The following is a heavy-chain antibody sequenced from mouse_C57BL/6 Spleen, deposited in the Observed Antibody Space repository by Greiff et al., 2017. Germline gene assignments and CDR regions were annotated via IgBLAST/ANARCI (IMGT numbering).Heavy chain of an antibody. CDR3: ARYIPPQTAQALYAMDY. V-gene: IGHV7-3*01. J-gene: IGHJ4*01. Sequence: EVKVVESGGGLVQPGGSLSLSCAASGFTFTDYYMSWVRQPPGKALEWLGFIRNKANGYTTEYSASVKGRFTISRDNSQSILYLQMNALRAEDSATYYGARYIPPQTAQALYAMDYWGQGTSVTVSS. CDR1: GFTFTDYY. D-gene: IGHD3-2*02. CDR2: IRNKANGYTT.